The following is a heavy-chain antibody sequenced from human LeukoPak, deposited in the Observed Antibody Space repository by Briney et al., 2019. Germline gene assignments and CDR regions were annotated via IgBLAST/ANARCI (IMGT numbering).Heavy chain of an antibody. J-gene: IGHJ4*02. CDR1: GGSISSYY. CDR3: ARAAWYYDSSGYYFSGPVDY. CDR2: IFYSGST. D-gene: IGHD3-22*01. Sequence: SETLSLTCTVSGGSISSYYWSWIRQPPGKGLEWIGYIFYSGSTNYNPSLKSRVTISVDTSKNQFSLKLSSVTAADTAVYYCARAAWYYDSSGYYFSGPVDYWGQGTLVTVSS. V-gene: IGHV4-59*01.